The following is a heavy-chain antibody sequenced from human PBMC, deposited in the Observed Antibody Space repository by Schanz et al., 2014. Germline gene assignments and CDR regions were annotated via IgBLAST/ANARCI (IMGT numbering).Heavy chain of an antibody. CDR3: AKSDAFDI. Sequence: EVQLVESGGGLVQPGGSLRLSCAASGFTFSNYWMHWVRQAPGKGLVWVSRINGDGSRTAYADSVKGRFTISRDNAKNTLYLQMNSLRAEDTAGYYCAKSDAFDIWGQGTLVTVSA. J-gene: IGHJ3*02. CDR2: INGDGSRT. V-gene: IGHV3-74*01. CDR1: GFTFSNYW.